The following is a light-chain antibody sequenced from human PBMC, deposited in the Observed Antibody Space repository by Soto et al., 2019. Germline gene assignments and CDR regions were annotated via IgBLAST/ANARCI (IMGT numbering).Light chain of an antibody. V-gene: IGKV3-11*01. CDR3: QQHSDWVT. CDR2: DAS. J-gene: IGKJ4*01. CDR1: QSVSTY. Sequence: EIVLTQSPATLSLSPGERGTLSCRASQSVSTYLAWYQQKPGQAPRLLIYDASNRATGIPGRFSGSGSGTDFTLTISYIEPEDFAFYYCQQHSDWVTFGGGTKVEI.